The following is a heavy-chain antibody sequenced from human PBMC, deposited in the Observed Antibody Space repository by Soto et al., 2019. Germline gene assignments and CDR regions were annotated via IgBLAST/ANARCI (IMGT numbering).Heavy chain of an antibody. J-gene: IGHJ4*02. D-gene: IGHD4-17*01. CDR2: INQDGSDE. CDR3: TGPTAPVNY. V-gene: IGHV3-7*01. CDR1: GFTFIVYW. Sequence: PRGSLRLSCAASGFTFIVYWMILVRQAPGKGLEWLANINQDGSDEYYVDSVKGRFTISRDNAKNSPYLQMNSLRAEDTAVYYCTGPTAPVNYWGQGTLVTVSS.